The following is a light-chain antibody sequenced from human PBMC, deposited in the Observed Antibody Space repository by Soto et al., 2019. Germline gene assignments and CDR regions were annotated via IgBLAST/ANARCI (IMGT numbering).Light chain of an antibody. CDR1: SSDVGSYNY. V-gene: IGLV2-14*03. CDR2: DVT. J-gene: IGLJ2*01. CDR3: CSFISTSTPVV. Sequence: QSALTQPASVSGSPGQSITISCTGTSSDVGSYNYVSWYQQHPGNAPKLLIFDVTHRPSGISNRFSGSKSGNTASLIISGLQAEDEADYYCCSFISTSTPVVFGGGTQLTVL.